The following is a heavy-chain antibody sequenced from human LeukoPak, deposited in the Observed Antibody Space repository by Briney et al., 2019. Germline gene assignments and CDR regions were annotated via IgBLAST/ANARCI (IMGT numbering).Heavy chain of an antibody. D-gene: IGHD2-2*01. CDR1: GFTFSNTY. Sequence: GGSLSLSCAASGFTFSNTYMSWVRQAQGKGLEWVSAISGSGGSTYYADSVKGRFTISRDNSKNALFLQMNSLRAEDTAVYYCAKSGPYCSSTSCNYFDYWGQGTLVTVSS. CDR3: AKSGPYCSSTSCNYFDY. CDR2: ISGSGGST. J-gene: IGHJ4*02. V-gene: IGHV3-23*01.